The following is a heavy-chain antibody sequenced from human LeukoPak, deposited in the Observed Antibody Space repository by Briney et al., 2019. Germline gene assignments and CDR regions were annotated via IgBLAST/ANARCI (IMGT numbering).Heavy chain of an antibody. Sequence: GGSLKISCKGSGYSFTSYWIGWVRQMPGKGLEWMGIIYPGDSDTRYSPSFQGLVTISADKSISTAYLQWSSLKASDTAMYYCARGGSRYCSSTSCPNWFDPWGQGTLVTVSS. CDR2: IYPGDSDT. J-gene: IGHJ5*02. V-gene: IGHV5-51*01. CDR3: ARGGSRYCSSTSCPNWFDP. D-gene: IGHD2-2*01. CDR1: GYSFTSYW.